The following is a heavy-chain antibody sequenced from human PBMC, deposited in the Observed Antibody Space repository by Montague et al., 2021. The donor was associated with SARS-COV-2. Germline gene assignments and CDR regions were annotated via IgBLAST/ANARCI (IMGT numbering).Heavy chain of an antibody. V-gene: IGHV4-59*13. J-gene: IGHJ5*02. CDR2: IYYSGGI. CDR3: ARAVSVRRAVNWFDP. CDR1: GTSIYSYY. D-gene: IGHD3-10*01. Sequence: SETLSLTCSVSGTSIYSYYWGWIRQPPGKGLEWLAYIYYSGGINSNASLKSRVTMSVDTSKNQFSLKLTSVTAADTAVYYCARAVSVRRAVNWFDPWGQGTLVTVSS.